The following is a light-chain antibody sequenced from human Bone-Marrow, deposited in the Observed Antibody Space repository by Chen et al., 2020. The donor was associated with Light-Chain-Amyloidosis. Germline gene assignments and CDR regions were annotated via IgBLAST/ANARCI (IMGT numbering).Light chain of an antibody. V-gene: IGLV3-19*01. CDR1: SLRSEY. CDR3: HSRDNYGYHA. CDR2: VKN. Sequence: SSELTQDPALSVALGQTVRITCQGDSLRSEYATWYQQRPGQVPVIVIYVKNNRPSGIPDRFSVSTSGDTASFTITGAQAEDEADYYCHSRDNYGYHAFGTGTKLTVL. J-gene: IGLJ1*01.